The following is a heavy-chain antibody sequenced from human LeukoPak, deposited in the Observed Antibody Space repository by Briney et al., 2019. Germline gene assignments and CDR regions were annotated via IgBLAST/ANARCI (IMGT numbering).Heavy chain of an antibody. V-gene: IGHV1-18*01. J-gene: IGHJ6*02. Sequence: ASVKVSCKASGYTFTSYGISWVRQAPGQGLEWMGWISAYNGNTNYAQKLQGRVTMTTDTSTSTAYMELRSLRSDDTAVYYCARTTMVRGVDHGMDVWGQGTTVTVSS. CDR1: GYTFTSYG. D-gene: IGHD3-10*01. CDR3: ARTTMVRGVDHGMDV. CDR2: ISAYNGNT.